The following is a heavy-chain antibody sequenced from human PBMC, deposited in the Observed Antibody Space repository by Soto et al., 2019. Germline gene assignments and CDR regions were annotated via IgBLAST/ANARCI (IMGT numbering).Heavy chain of an antibody. J-gene: IGHJ4*02. CDR1: GLTFGSRA. D-gene: IGHD3-10*01. Sequence: GGSLRLSCVASGLTFGSRAMTWIRQAPGEGLQGVSTITDTGGDAKYADTVRGRFVISRDNSKKTLYLQMTSLTAEDSAMYYCARGSTDSYPGSRIFDFWGRGTLVNVSS. CDR2: ITDTGGDA. V-gene: IGHV3-23*01. CDR3: ARGSTDSYPGSRIFDF.